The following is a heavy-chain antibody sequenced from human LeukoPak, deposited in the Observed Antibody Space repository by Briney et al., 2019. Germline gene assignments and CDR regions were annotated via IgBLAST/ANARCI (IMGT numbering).Heavy chain of an antibody. D-gene: IGHD2-2*02. CDR2: ISSSSSYI. Sequence: GGSLRLSCAASGFTFSSYSMNWVRQAPGKGLEWVSSISSSSSYIYYADSVKGRFTISRDNAKNSLYLQMNSLRAEDTAVYYCARPIVVVPAAILPGDYWGQGTLVTVS. J-gene: IGHJ4*02. CDR1: GFTFSSYS. CDR3: ARPIVVVPAAILPGDY. V-gene: IGHV3-21*01.